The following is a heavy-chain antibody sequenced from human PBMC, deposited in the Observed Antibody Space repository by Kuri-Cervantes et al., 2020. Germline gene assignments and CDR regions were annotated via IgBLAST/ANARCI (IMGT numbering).Heavy chain of an antibody. CDR1: GFTFSDYY. CDR3: ARYYDSSGYYPFDY. CDR2: ISNTGGTI. Sequence: LSLTCAASGFTFSDYYMSWIRQAPGKGLEWVSYISNTGGTIYYADSVKGRFTISRDNAKNSLHLQMNSLGAEDTAVYYCARYYDSSGYYPFDYWGQGTLVTVSS. V-gene: IGHV3-11*01. J-gene: IGHJ4*02. D-gene: IGHD3-22*01.